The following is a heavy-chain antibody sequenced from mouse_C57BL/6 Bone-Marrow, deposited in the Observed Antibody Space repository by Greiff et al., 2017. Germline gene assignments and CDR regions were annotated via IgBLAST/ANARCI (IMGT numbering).Heavy chain of an antibody. CDR1: GFNIKDYY. Sequence: EVQLQQSGAELVKPGASVKLSCTASGFNIKDYYMHWVKQRTEQGLEWIGRIDPEDGETKSAPKFQGKATITADTSSNTAYLQLSSLTSEDTAVYYCVRGGIYYYGSWWYCDVWGTGTTVTVSS. V-gene: IGHV14-2*01. D-gene: IGHD1-1*01. CDR2: IDPEDGET. CDR3: VRGGIYYYGSWWYCDV. J-gene: IGHJ1*03.